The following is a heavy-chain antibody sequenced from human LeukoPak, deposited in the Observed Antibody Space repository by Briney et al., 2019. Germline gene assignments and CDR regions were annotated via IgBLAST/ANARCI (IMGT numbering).Heavy chain of an antibody. CDR2: IRSKAFGGIP. V-gene: IGHV3-49*04. CDR3: SRALTENGAKYYSDS. J-gene: IGHJ4*02. D-gene: IGHD4/OR15-4a*01. Sequence: GSLRLSCTASGFTFGDYAMSWVRQAPGKGLEWVSLIRSKAFGGIPEYGASVKGRFTVSRDDSQRIAYLQMNSLKTEDTAVYYCSRALTENGAKYYSDSWGQGTLVTVSS. CDR1: GFTFGDYA.